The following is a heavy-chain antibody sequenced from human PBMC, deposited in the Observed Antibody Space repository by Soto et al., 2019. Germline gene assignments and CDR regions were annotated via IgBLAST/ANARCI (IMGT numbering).Heavy chain of an antibody. D-gene: IGHD1-1*01. CDR3: ARGRYVDY. CDR1: GYAFTTYG. CDR2: ISAHNGNT. Sequence: QVHLVQSGAEVKKPGASVKVSCKGSGYAFTTYGVTWVRQAPGQGLEWMGWISAHNGNTNYAQKPQGRVTVTRDTSTSTAYMELRSLRSDDTAVYYCARGRYVDYWGQGALVTVSS. J-gene: IGHJ4*02. V-gene: IGHV1-18*01.